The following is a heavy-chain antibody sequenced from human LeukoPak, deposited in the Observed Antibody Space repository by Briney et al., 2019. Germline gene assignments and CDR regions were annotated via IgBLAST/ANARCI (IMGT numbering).Heavy chain of an antibody. CDR3: VRVLGGTTTEAFDI. CDR1: GGNLSSYA. V-gene: IGHV1-69*01. CDR2: IIPFFATT. J-gene: IGHJ3*02. D-gene: IGHD1-14*01. Sequence: ASVKVSCKASGGNLSSYAMTWVRQAPGQGLEWMGGIIPFFATTNYAQKFQGRVTVTADESTSTSYMELTSLRSDDTAVYYCVRVLGGTTTEAFDIWGQGTMVTVSS.